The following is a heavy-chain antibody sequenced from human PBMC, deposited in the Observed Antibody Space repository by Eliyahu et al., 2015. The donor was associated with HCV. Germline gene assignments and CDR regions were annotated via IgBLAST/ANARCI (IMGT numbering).Heavy chain of an antibody. Sequence: EVQLLESGGGLVQPGGSLRLSCVAXGFTFSSXAMXXXRQAPGKGLEWVSGTPGGGRSTYYADSGKGRFTISRDNSKNTLYLQMNSLRAEDTAVYYCAKRCSDGSCYVDYWGQGTLVTVSS. CDR1: GFTFSSXA. V-gene: IGHV3-23*01. J-gene: IGHJ4*02. D-gene: IGHD2-15*01. CDR2: TPGGGRST. CDR3: AKRCSDGSCYVDY.